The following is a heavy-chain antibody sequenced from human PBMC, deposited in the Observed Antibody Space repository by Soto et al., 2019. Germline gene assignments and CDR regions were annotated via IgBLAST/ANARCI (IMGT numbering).Heavy chain of an antibody. D-gene: IGHD2-2*01. CDR1: GFTFRKFG. V-gene: IGHV3-30*18. J-gene: IGHJ6*02. CDR2: VSYDGSFK. CDR3: AKDSDQLLFDYYYYGMDV. Sequence: LRLSCEASGFTFRKFGIHWVRQAPGKGLEWVAVVSYDGSFKYYADSVKGRFTISRDNSKNTLYLQMNSLRPEDTALYYCAKDSDQLLFDYYYYGMDVWGQGTTVTVSS.